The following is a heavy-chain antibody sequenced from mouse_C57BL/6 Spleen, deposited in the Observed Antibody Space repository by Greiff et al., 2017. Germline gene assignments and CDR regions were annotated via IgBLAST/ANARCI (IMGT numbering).Heavy chain of an antibody. CDR3: ARDRETYPYYYGSNDYFDY. V-gene: IGHV3-6*01. CDR2: ISYDGSN. CDR1: GYSITSGYY. Sequence: EVQLQQSGPGLVKPSQSLSLTCSVTGYSITSGYYWNWIRQFPGNKLEWKGYISYDGSNNYNPSLKNRISITRDTSKNQFFLKLNSVTTEDTATYYCARDRETYPYYYGSNDYFDYWGQGTTLTVSS. D-gene: IGHD1-1*01. J-gene: IGHJ2*01.